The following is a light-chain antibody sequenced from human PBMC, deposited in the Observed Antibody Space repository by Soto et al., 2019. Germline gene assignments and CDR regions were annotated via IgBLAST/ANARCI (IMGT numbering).Light chain of an antibody. Sequence: EIVMTQSPATLSVSPGERATLSCRASQSVSSNLAWYQQKPGQAPRLLIYGASTRATGIPARFSGSGSGTDSTLTIGSLQSEDFAVYYGQHNNNGPPANPFGRGTKLRSN. CDR2: GAS. J-gene: IGKJ2*01. V-gene: IGKV3-15*01. CDR3: QHNNNGPPANP. CDR1: QSVSSN.